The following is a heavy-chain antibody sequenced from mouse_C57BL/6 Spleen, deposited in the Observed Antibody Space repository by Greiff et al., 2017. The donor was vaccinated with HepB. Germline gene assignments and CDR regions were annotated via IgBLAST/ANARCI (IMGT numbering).Heavy chain of an antibody. Sequence: EVQLVESGGGLVKPGGSLKLSCAASGFTFSSYAMSWVRQTPEKRLEWVATISDGGSYTYYPDNVKGRFTISRDNAKNNLYLQMSHLKSEDTAMYYCAREGITTVVEWYFDVWGTGTTVTVSS. D-gene: IGHD1-1*01. CDR3: AREGITTVVEWYFDV. J-gene: IGHJ1*03. CDR1: GFTFSSYA. V-gene: IGHV5-4*01. CDR2: ISDGGSYT.